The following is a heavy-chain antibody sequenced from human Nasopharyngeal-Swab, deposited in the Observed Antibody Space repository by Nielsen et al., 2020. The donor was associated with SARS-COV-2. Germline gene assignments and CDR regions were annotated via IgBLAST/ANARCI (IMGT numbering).Heavy chain of an antibody. CDR3: ARAGSSYYDILTGVYYFDY. J-gene: IGHJ4*02. CDR2: IIPIFGTA. D-gene: IGHD3-9*01. V-gene: IGHV1-69*13. CDR1: GGTFSSYA. Sequence: SVKVSCKASGGTFSSYAIGWVRQAPGQGLEWMGGIIPIFGTANYAQKFQGRVTITADESTSTAYMELSSLRSEDTAVYYCARAGSSYYDILTGVYYFDYWGQGTLVTVSS.